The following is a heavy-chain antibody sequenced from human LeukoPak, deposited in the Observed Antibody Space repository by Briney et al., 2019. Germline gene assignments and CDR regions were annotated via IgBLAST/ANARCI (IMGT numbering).Heavy chain of an antibody. V-gene: IGHV3-33*01. J-gene: IGHJ2*01. Sequence: GGPLRLSCAASGFSFRSHGMHWVRQAPGKGLEWVAVIWYDGSNKYYADSVKGRFTISRDNSKNTLSLQMNSLRAEDTAVYYCARDIYSKYVDVWGRGTLVTVSS. D-gene: IGHD2-15*01. CDR2: IWYDGSNK. CDR1: GFSFRSHG. CDR3: ARDIYSKYVDV.